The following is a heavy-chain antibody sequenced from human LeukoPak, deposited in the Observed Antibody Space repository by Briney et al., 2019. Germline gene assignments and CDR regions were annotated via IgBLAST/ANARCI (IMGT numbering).Heavy chain of an antibody. J-gene: IGHJ6*02. Sequence: GGSLRLSCAASGFTFSSYEMNWVRQAPGKGLEWVSYISNSGSTIYYADSVKGRFTISRDNAKNSLYLHMNSLRAEDTAVYYCARSGYYYYGSDVWGQGTRVTVSS. CDR2: ISNSGSTI. CDR1: GFTFSSYE. CDR3: ARSGYYYYGSDV. V-gene: IGHV3-48*03.